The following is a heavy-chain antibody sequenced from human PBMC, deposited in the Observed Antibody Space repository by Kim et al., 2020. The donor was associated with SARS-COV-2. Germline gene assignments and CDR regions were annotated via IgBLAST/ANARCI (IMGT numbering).Heavy chain of an antibody. CDR1: GFTFGDYA. CDR3: AKDKNYGSGWGAFDI. CDR2: ISWNSGSI. J-gene: IGHJ3*02. Sequence: GGSLRLSCAASGFTFGDYAMHWVRQAPGKGLEWVSGISWNSGSIGYADSVKGRFTISRDNAKNSLYLQMTSLRAEDTALYYCAKDKNYGSGWGAFDIWGQGTMVTVSS. V-gene: IGHV3-9*01. D-gene: IGHD3-10*01.